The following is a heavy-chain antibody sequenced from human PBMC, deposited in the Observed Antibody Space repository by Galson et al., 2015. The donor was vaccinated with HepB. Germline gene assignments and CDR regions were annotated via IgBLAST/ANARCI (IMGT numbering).Heavy chain of an antibody. CDR1: GFTFSSYS. Sequence: SLRLSCAASGFTFSSYSMNWVRQAPGKGLEWVSSISSSSSYIYYADSVKGRFTISRDNAKNSLYLQMNSLRAEDTAVYYCARCRSATTYYDFWSGYYTNNWFDPWGQGTLVTVSS. CDR3: ARCRSATTYYDFWSGYYTNNWFDP. CDR2: ISSSSSYI. D-gene: IGHD3-3*01. J-gene: IGHJ5*02. V-gene: IGHV3-21*01.